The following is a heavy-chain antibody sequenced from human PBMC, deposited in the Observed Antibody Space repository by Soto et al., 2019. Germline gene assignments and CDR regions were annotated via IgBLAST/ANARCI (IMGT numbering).Heavy chain of an antibody. D-gene: IGHD2-15*01. J-gene: IGHJ5*02. V-gene: IGHV1-18*04. CDR3: ARDLLPLGHVGWFDP. CDR2: ISAYNGNT. Sequence: QVQLVQSGAEVKKPGASVKVSCKASGYTFTSYGISWVRQAPGQGLEWMGWISAYNGNTNYVQKLQGRVTMTTDTSTSTAYMELRSLRSDDTAVYYCARDLLPLGHVGWFDPWGQGTLVTVSS. CDR1: GYTFTSYG.